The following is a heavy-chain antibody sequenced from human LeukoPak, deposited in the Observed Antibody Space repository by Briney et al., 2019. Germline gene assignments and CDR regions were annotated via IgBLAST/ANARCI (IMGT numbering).Heavy chain of an antibody. Sequence: GASVKVSCKASGYTFTTYLIHSARQAPGQGLEWMGEVHPVTGGTKYAQRFQGRVTMTRDTSTSAVYMELSSLRSEDTAVYFCARDPAKGRPDAYDIWGQGTMVTVSS. J-gene: IGHJ3*02. V-gene: IGHV1-46*01. CDR2: VHPVTGGT. CDR3: ARDPAKGRPDAYDI. D-gene: IGHD3-10*01. CDR1: GYTFTTYL.